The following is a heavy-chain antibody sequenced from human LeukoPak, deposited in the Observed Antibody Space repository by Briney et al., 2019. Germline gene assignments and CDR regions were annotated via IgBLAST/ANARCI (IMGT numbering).Heavy chain of an antibody. Sequence: PSDTLSLTFAVYGASFSGYYWSSIRQPPGKWLEWIGEITHSGSTTYNPSLKSRVTISVDTSKNQFSLKLSSVTAADTAVYYCASLSPPLRSPAASYYYYYVYVWGKGTTVTVSS. J-gene: IGHJ6*03. CDR2: ITHSGST. D-gene: IGHD2-15*01. V-gene: IGHV4-34*01. CDR3: ASLSPPLRSPAASYYYYYVYV. CDR1: GASFSGYY.